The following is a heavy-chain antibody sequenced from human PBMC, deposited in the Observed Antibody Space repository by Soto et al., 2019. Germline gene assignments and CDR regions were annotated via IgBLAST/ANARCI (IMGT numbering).Heavy chain of an antibody. V-gene: IGHV1-2*04. D-gene: IGHD6-6*01. Sequence: ASVKVSCKASGYTFTGYYIHWARQAPGQGLEWMGWINPNSGGTNYAQKFQGWVTMTRDTSISTAYMELSRLRSDDTAVYYCARGLGIRGAARSWFDPWGQGTLVTVSS. CDR2: INPNSGGT. CDR1: GYTFTGYY. CDR3: ARGLGIRGAARSWFDP. J-gene: IGHJ5*02.